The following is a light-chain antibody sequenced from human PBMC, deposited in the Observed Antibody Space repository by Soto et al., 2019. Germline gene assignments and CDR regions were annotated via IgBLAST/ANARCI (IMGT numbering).Light chain of an antibody. J-gene: IGLJ2*01. CDR2: DVS. CDR1: SSDVGDYNL. CDR3: SSYTGSSTVI. V-gene: IGLV2-14*01. Sequence: QSVLTQPASVYGSPGQSITISCTGTSSDVGDYNLVSWYQQHAGTAPKVLIYDVSNRPSGVSHRFFGAKSGNTASLTISGLQAEDEADYYCSSYTGSSTVIFGGGTQLTVL.